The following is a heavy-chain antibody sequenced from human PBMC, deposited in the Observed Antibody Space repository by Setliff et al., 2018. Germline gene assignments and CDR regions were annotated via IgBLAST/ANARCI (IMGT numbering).Heavy chain of an antibody. CDR1: GGTFSDYH. J-gene: IGHJ4*02. CDR3: ARADSGYDGEYYFDY. Sequence: PSETLSLTCAAYGGTFSDYHWTWIRQSPEKGLEWIGEINHRGSTNYNPSLRSRVTLSVDTSKNQFSLRLTSVTAADTAVYYCARADSGYDGEYYFDYWGQGTLVTVSS. V-gene: IGHV4-34*01. CDR2: INHRGST. D-gene: IGHD5-12*01.